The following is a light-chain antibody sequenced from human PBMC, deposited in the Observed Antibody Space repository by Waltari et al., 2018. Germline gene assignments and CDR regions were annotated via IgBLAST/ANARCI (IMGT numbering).Light chain of an antibody. Sequence: QSALTQPASVSGSPGQSITISCTGTSSDVGAYNFVSWYQQHPGKAPQLVIHEVSNRPSGVSNRFSGSDSGNTASLTISALQAEDEADYHCSSYTRSDTYVFGAGTKVTVL. CDR1: SSDVGAYNF. CDR2: EVS. J-gene: IGLJ1*01. CDR3: SSYTRSDTYV. V-gene: IGLV2-14*01.